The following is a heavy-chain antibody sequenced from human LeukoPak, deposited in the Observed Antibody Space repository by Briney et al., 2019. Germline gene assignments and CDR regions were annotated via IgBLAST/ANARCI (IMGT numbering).Heavy chain of an antibody. CDR1: GFTFSNAW. J-gene: IGHJ6*03. D-gene: IGHD3-3*01. CDR2: IKSKTDGGTT. CDR3: TTDLYDFPFMDV. V-gene: IGHV3-15*01. Sequence: GGSLRLSCAASGFTFSNAWMSWVRQAPGKGLEWVGRIKSKTDGGTTDYAAPVKGRFTISRDDSKNTLYLQMNSLKTEDTAVYYCTTDLYDFPFMDVWGKGTTVTVSS.